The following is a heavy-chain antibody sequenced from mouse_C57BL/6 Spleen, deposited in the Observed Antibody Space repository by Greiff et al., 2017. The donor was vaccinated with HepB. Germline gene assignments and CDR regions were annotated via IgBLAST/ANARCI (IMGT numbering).Heavy chain of an antibody. CDR1: GYTFNSYW. CDR3: ARGGDYDVAWFAY. CDR2: IDPSDSYT. J-gene: IGHJ3*01. V-gene: IGHV1-69*01. D-gene: IGHD2-4*01. Sequence: QVQLQQPGAELVMPGASVKLSCKASGYTFNSYWMHWVKQRPGQGLEWIGEIDPSDSYTNYNQKFKGKSTLTVDKSSSTAYMQLSSLTSEDSAVYYCARGGDYDVAWFAYWGQGTLVTVSA.